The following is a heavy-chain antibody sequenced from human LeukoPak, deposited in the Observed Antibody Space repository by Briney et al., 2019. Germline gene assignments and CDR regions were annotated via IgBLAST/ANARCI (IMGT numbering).Heavy chain of an antibody. CDR3: ARDFGGYCSSSNCYLGWLDY. V-gene: IGHV3-21*03. CDR2: IISSSSYI. Sequence: PGGSLRLSCAASGFTFSNYTMNWVRQAPGKGLEWVSSIISSSSYIYYADSVKGRFTISRDNAKNSPYLQMNSLRAEDTAVYYCARDFGGYCSSSNCYLGWLDYWGQGTLVTVSS. D-gene: IGHD2-2*01. J-gene: IGHJ4*02. CDR1: GFTFSNYT.